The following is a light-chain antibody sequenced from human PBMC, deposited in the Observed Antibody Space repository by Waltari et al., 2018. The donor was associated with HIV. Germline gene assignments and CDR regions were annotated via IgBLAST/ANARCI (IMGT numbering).Light chain of an antibody. Sequence: QSVLTQPPSASGTPGQRVNISCSGGTPNIGSNPVNWYRQFPGEAPKLLIYTNIQRPSGVPDRFSGSKSGTSASLAISCLQSEDEADFYCAVWDDSLRSVLFGGGTRLTVL. CDR2: TNI. CDR3: AVWDDSLRSVL. V-gene: IGLV1-44*01. J-gene: IGLJ3*02. CDR1: TPNIGSNP.